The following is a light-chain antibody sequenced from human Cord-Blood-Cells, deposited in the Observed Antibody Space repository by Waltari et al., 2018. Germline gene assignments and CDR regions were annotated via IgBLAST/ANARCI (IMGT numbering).Light chain of an antibody. J-gene: IGLJ3*02. V-gene: IGLV2-23*01. CDR1: SSDVGSYNL. Sequence: QSALTQPAFVSGSPGQSITISCTGPSSDVGSYNLVSWYQQHPGKAPKLIIYEGSKRPSGVSNRFSGSKSGNTASLTISGLQAEDEADYYCCSYAGSSGWVFGGGTKLTVL. CDR3: CSYAGSSGWV. CDR2: EGS.